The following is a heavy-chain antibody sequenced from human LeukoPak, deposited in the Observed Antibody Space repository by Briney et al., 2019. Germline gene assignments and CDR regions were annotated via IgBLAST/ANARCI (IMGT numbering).Heavy chain of an antibody. CDR2: IYYSGST. CDR1: GGSFSGYY. D-gene: IGHD3-22*01. V-gene: IGHV4-59*01. J-gene: IGHJ4*02. CDR3: AGTSGYDSSGYYPFDY. Sequence: SETLSLTCAVYGGSFSGYYWSWIRQPPGKGLEWIGYIYYSGSTNYNPSLKSRVTISVDTSKNQFSLKLSSVTAADTAVYYCAGTSGYDSSGYYPFDYWGQGTLVTVSS.